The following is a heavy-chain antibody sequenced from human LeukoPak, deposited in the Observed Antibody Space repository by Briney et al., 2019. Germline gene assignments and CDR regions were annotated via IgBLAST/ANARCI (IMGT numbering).Heavy chain of an antibody. CDR2: IWYDGSNK. CDR1: GFTFSSYG. CDR3: ARGGKREGYVVGAFPFDY. Sequence: GGSLRLSCAASGFTFSSYGMHWARQAPGKGLEWVAVIWYDGSNKYYADSVKGRFTISRDNSKNTLYLQMNSLRAEDTAVYYCARGGKREGYVVGAFPFDYWGQGTLVTVSS. D-gene: IGHD1-26*01. J-gene: IGHJ4*02. V-gene: IGHV3-33*01.